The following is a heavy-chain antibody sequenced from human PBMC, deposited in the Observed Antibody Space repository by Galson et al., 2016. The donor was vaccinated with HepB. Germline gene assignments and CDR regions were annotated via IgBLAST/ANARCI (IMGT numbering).Heavy chain of an antibody. CDR1: GFTFRSYG. Sequence: SLRLSCAASGFTFRSYGMHWVRQAPGKGLEWVAVIWYDGSNEYYVDSVKGRFTISRDNSKNTLFLQMNSLRTEDTAVYYCAREDIVIVGATIDRPVGSGAEYFQYWGQGTLVTVSS. D-gene: IGHD1-26*01. CDR3: AREDIVIVGATIDRPVGSGAEYFQY. CDR2: IWYDGSNE. V-gene: IGHV3-33*01. J-gene: IGHJ1*01.